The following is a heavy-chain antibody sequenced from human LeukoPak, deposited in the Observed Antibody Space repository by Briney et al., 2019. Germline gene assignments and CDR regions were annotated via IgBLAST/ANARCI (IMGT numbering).Heavy chain of an antibody. CDR3: ARSPTGSMVRGRRWFDP. J-gene: IGHJ5*02. D-gene: IGHD3-10*01. CDR1: GGSISSSSYY. Sequence: SETLSLTCTVSGGSISSSSYYWGWIRQSPGKGLEWIGSIYYSGSTYYNPSLKSRVTISVDTSKNQFSLKLSSVTAADTAVYYCARSPTGSMVRGRRWFDPWGQGTLVTVSS. CDR2: IYYSGST. V-gene: IGHV4-39*01.